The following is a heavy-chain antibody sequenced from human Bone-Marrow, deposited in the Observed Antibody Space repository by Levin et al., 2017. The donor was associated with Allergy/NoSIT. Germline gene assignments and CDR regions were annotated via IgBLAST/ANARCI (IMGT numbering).Heavy chain of an antibody. CDR1: GYTLTELS. CDR3: AYPGGYDTHELLY. V-gene: IGHV1-24*01. J-gene: IGHJ4*02. D-gene: IGHD3-10*01. CDR2: FDPGYGGA. Sequence: GESLKISCKISGYTLTELSMNWVRQAPGKGLEWMGSFDPGYGGAFSAQKFQGRVTMTEDTSIDTAYMELSSLRSEDTAVYYCAYPGGYDTHELLYWGQGTLVTVSS.